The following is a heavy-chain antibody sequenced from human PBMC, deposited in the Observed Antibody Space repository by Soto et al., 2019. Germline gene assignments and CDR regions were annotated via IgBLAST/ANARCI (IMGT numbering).Heavy chain of an antibody. D-gene: IGHD1-20*01. Sequence: SETLSLTCIVSGGSISSYYWSWIRQPPGKGLEWIGYIYYSGITNYNPSLKSRVTISVDTSKNQFSLKWSSVTAADTAVYYCARYKSNYYYGMDVWGQGTTVTVSS. CDR2: IYYSGIT. J-gene: IGHJ6*02. CDR1: GGSISSYY. CDR3: ARYKSNYYYGMDV. V-gene: IGHV4-59*01.